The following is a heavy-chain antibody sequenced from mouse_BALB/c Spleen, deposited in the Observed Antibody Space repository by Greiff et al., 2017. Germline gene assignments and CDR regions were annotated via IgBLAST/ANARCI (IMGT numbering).Heavy chain of an antibody. J-gene: IGHJ4*01. CDR2: IDPANGNT. V-gene: IGHV14-3*02. CDR3: ARARTGGSLYAMDY. CDR1: GFNIKDTY. Sequence: EVQLHQSGAELVKPGASVKLSCTASGFNIKDTYMHWVKQRPEQGLEWIGRIDPANGNTKYDPKFQGKATITADTSSNTAYLQLSSLTSEDTAVYYCARARTGGSLYAMDYWGQGTSVTVSS. D-gene: IGHD1-1*02.